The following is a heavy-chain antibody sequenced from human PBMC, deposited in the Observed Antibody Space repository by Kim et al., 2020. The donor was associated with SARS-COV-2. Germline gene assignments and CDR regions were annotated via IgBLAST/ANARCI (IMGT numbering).Heavy chain of an antibody. Sequence: GGSLRLSCAASGFTFSNAWMSWVRQAPGKGLEWVGRIKSKTDGGTTDYAAPVKGRFTISRDDSKNTLYLQMNSLKTEDTAVYYCTTLATTTYYDMLTGYYRLDYWGQGTLVTVSS. J-gene: IGHJ4*02. D-gene: IGHD3-9*01. CDR3: TTLATTTYYDMLTGYYRLDY. CDR1: GFTFSNAW. CDR2: IKSKTDGGTT. V-gene: IGHV3-15*01.